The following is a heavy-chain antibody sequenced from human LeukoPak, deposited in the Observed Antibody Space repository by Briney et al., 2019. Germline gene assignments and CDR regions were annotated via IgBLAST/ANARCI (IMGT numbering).Heavy chain of an antibody. J-gene: IGHJ5*02. CDR3: EKDGSGYSS. CDR2: ISGSGGST. CDR1: GVTFSSYG. D-gene: IGHD5-12*01. V-gene: IGHV3-23*01. Sequence: GGSLRLSCAASGVTFSSYGMIGVRQAPGEGGEWGSAISGSGGSTYYADSVKGRFTISRDNSKNTLYLQINSLRAEDTAVYYCEKDGSGYSSWGQGTLVTVSS.